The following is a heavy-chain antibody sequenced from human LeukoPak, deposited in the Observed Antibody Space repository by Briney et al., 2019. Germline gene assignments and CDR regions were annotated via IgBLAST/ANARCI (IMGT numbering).Heavy chain of an antibody. J-gene: IGHJ6*04. V-gene: IGHV1-46*01. CDR2: INPSGGST. D-gene: IGHD2-15*01. CDR3: ARDGGYCSGDSCSTYYYYGMDV. CDR1: GYTFTSYY. Sequence: ASVTVSCKASGYTFTSYYMHWVRQAPGQGLEWMGLINPSGGSTSYAQKFQGRVTMTRDTSTSTVYMELSSLRSEDTAVYYCARDGGYCSGDSCSTYYYYGMDVWGKGTTVTVSS.